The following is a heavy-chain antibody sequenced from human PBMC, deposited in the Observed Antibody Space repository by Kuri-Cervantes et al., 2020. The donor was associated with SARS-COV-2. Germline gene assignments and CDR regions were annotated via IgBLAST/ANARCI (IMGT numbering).Heavy chain of an antibody. CDR1: GFIFSSYA. J-gene: IGHJ4*02. D-gene: IGHD3-22*01. V-gene: IGHV3-23*01. CDR2: ISGSGGST. Sequence: GGSLRLSCAASGFIFSSYAMSWVRQAPGKGLEWVSAISGSGGSTYYADSVEGRFTISRDNAKNSLYLQMNSLRAEDTAVYYCARDYYDSKSYWGQGTLVTVSS. CDR3: ARDYYDSKSY.